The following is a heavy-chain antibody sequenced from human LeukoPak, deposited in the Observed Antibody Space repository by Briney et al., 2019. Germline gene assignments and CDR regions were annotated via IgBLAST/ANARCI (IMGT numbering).Heavy chain of an antibody. CDR2: FDPEDGET. V-gene: IGHV1-24*01. D-gene: IGHD3-10*01. CDR3: ATDTSGYYYYGMDV. Sequence: ASVKVSCKVSGYTLTELSMHWVRQAPGKGLEWMGGFDPEDGETICAQKFQGRVTMTEDTSTDTAYMELSSLRSEDTAVYYCATDTSGYYYYGMDVWGQGTTVTVSS. J-gene: IGHJ6*02. CDR1: GYTLTELS.